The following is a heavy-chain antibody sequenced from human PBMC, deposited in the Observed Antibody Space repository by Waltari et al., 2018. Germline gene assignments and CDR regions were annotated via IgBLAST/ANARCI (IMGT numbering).Heavy chain of an antibody. Sequence: QVQLQESGPGLVKPSETLSLTCTISDDSFNDYYWCWIRQPPGKGLEWLGYIDYSGSTDPSPSFKSRVTMSIDTSKNQFSLNLSSVSAADTAVYYCARDEATGYFDSWGQGTLVTVSS. CDR1: DDSFNDYY. CDR3: ARDEATGYFDS. CDR2: IDYSGST. V-gene: IGHV4-59*01. D-gene: IGHD1-1*01. J-gene: IGHJ4*02.